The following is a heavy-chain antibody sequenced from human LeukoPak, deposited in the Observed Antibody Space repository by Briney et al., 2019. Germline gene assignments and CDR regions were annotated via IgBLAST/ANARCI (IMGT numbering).Heavy chain of an antibody. Sequence: GASVKVSCKASGYTFTGYYMHWVRQAPGQGLEWMGWINPNSGGTNYAQKFQGRVTMTRDTSISTAYMELSRLRSDDTAVYYCARASIVGATDSDYWGQETLVTVSS. J-gene: IGHJ4*02. D-gene: IGHD1-26*01. CDR2: INPNSGGT. CDR1: GYTFTGYY. CDR3: ARASIVGATDSDY. V-gene: IGHV1-2*02.